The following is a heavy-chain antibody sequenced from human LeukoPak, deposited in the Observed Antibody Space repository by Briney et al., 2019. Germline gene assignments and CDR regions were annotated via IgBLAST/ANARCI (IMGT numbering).Heavy chain of an antibody. CDR3: ASGPGIAAAANWFDP. D-gene: IGHD6-13*01. V-gene: IGHV1-69*02. J-gene: IGHJ5*02. CDR2: IIPILGIA. Sequence: SVKVSCKASGGTFSSYTISWVRQAPGQGLEGMGRIIPILGIANSAQKFQGRVTITADKSTSTAYMELSSLRSEDTAVYYCASGPGIAAAANWFDPWGQGTLVTVSS. CDR1: GGTFSSYT.